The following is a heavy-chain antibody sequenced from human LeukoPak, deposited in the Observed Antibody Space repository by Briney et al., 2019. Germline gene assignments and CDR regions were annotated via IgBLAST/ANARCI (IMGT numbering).Heavy chain of an antibody. CDR2: IYHSGST. D-gene: IGHD3-10*01. CDR1: GYSISSGYY. V-gene: IGHV4-38-2*02. CDR3: ARLIGGDHYMDV. J-gene: IGHJ6*03. Sequence: SETLSLTCTVSGYSISSGYYWGWIRQPPGKGLEWIGSIYHSGSTYHNPSLKSRVTISVDTSKNQFSLKLSSVTAADTAVYYCARLIGGDHYMDVWGKGTTVTVSS.